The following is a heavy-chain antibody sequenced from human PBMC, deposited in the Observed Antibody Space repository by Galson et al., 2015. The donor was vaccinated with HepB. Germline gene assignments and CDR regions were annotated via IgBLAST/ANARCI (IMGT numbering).Heavy chain of an antibody. D-gene: IGHD2-15*01. V-gene: IGHV1-2*02. CDR2: INPNSGGT. J-gene: IGHJ6*02. CDR1: GYTFTGYY. Sequence: SVKVSCKASGYTFTGYYMHWVRQAPGQGLEWMGWINPNSGGTDYAQKFQGRVTMTRDTSISTAYMELSRLRSDDTAVYYCAAGYCSGGSCYGTLYYYYYGMDVWGQGTTVTVSS. CDR3: AAGYCSGGSCYGTLYYYYYGMDV.